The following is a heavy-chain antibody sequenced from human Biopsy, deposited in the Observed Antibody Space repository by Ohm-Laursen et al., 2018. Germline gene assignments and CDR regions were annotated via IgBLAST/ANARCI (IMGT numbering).Heavy chain of an antibody. CDR1: GDSIRNYY. CDR3: AGIVLGPTNDAFDI. J-gene: IGHJ3*02. Sequence: GTLSLPCSVSGDSIRNYYWSWIRQAAGKGLEWIGRIYPGGGTIYNPSLKSRVTMSVDPSKNHFSLNLNSVTAADTAVYYCAGIVLGPTNDAFDIWGQGTMVTVSS. V-gene: IGHV4-4*07. CDR2: IYPGGGT. D-gene: IGHD1-26*01.